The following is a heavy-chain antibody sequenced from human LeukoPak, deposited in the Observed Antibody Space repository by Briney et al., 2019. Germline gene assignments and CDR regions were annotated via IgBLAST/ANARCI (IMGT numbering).Heavy chain of an antibody. J-gene: IGHJ4*02. Sequence: GGSLRLSCAASGFTFDDYGMSWVRQAPGKGLEWVSGINWNGGSTGYADSVKGRFTISRDNAKNSLYLQMNSLRAEDTALYYCARVAEYSGYDSYYFDYWGREPWSPSPQ. CDR3: ARVAEYSGYDSYYFDY. D-gene: IGHD5-12*01. V-gene: IGHV3-20*04. CDR2: INWNGGST. CDR1: GFTFDDYG.